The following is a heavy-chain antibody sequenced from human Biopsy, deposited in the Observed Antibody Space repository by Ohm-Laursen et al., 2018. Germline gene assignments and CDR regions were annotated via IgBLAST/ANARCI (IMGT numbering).Heavy chain of an antibody. CDR1: GFTFSHAW. Sequence: SLRLSCAASGFTFSHAWMSWVRQAPGKGLEWVGRIKNEIDGGTTDYAAPVKGRFTILRDDSKNMLFLQMDSLKTEDTAVYYCTQHYDASDDVFDIWGQGTVVTVSS. V-gene: IGHV3-15*01. J-gene: IGHJ3*02. CDR2: IKNEIDGGTT. CDR3: TQHYDASDDVFDI. D-gene: IGHD3-22*01.